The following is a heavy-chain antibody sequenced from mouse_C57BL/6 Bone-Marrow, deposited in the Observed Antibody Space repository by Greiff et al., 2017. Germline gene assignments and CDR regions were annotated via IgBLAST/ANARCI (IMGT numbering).Heavy chain of an antibody. CDR1: GFTFSSYA. V-gene: IGHV5-4*01. Sequence: EVQVVESGGGLVKPGGSLKLSCAASGFTFSSYAMSWVRQTPEKRLEWVATISDGGSYTYYPDNVKGRFTISRDNAKNNLYLQMSHLKSEDTAMFYCARDWGYGSSYCWYYDVWGTGTTVTVSS. J-gene: IGHJ1*03. CDR3: ARDWGYGSSYCWYYDV. CDR2: ISDGGSYT. D-gene: IGHD1-1*01.